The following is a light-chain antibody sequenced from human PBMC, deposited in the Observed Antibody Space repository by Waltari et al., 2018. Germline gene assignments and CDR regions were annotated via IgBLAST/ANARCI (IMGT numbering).Light chain of an antibody. V-gene: IGLV4-69*01. J-gene: IGLJ3*02. Sequence: QLVLTQSPSASASLGASVKFTCTLSSGHSSNIIAWLQQRPERGPRYLMKVNSDGSHSKGDDIPDRFSGSSSGAERYLTISSLQSEDEADSYCETGGHGTWVFGGGTKLTVL. CDR3: ETGGHGTWV. CDR1: SGHSSNI. CDR2: VNSDGSH.